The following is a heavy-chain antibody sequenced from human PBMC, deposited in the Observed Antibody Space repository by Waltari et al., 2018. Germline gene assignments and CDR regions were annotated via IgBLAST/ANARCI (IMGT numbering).Heavy chain of an antibody. CDR1: GFTFSRDW. CDR2: TNTDGSAT. V-gene: IGHV3-74*01. D-gene: IGHD6-13*01. J-gene: IGHJ4*02. Sequence: EVQLVESGGGVVQPGGSLRLSCVASGFTFSRDWMHWVRQVPGKRLVWVSRTNTDGSATSYADSVKGRFTISRDNARNTLHLQMNSLRAEDTAVYYCARNVGIGVAGNVGAFDCLGQGTLVTVSS. CDR3: ARNVGIGVAGNVGAFDC.